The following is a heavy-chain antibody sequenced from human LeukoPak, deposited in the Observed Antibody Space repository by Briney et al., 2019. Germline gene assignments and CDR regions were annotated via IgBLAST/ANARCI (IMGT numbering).Heavy chain of an antibody. CDR1: GFTFSSYS. Sequence: GGSLRLSCAASGFTFSSYSMNWVRQAPGKGLEWVSLISGSGSSTYYADSAKGRFTISRDNSKNTLYLQMNSLRAEDTAVYYCAKSFAVAGSRPPDYWGQGTLVTVSS. J-gene: IGHJ4*02. CDR2: ISGSGSST. CDR3: AKSFAVAGSRPPDY. D-gene: IGHD6-13*01. V-gene: IGHV3-23*01.